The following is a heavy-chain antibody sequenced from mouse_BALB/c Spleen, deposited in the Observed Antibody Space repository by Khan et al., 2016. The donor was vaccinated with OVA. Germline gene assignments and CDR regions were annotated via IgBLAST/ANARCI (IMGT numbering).Heavy chain of an antibody. CDR1: GFTFTDYY. Sequence: EVELVESGGGLVQPGGSLNLSCATSGFTFTDYYMSWVRQPPGKALEWLGFIRNKANGYTTEYSASVKGRFTISRDTSQSILYLQMNTLRTEDSATYYCARETTAWFAYWGQRTLVTVSA. J-gene: IGHJ3*01. V-gene: IGHV7-3*02. D-gene: IGHD2-12*01. CDR3: ARETTAWFAY. CDR2: IRNKANGYTT.